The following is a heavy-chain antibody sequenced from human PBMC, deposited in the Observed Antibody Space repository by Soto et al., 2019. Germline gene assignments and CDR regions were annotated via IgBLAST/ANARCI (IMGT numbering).Heavy chain of an antibody. D-gene: IGHD2-15*01. J-gene: IGHJ6*02. CDR3: ANNWDCSGGTCYSYYSYDVDA. Sequence: HPGGSLRLSCAASGFTFTIYAMSWVRQAPGKGLEWVSGISGSGGNTYYADSVKGRFTISRDNSKNTLYLQMNSLRAEDTAVYYCANNWDCSGGTCYSYYSYDVDAWGQGITVTVSS. CDR1: GFTFTIYA. V-gene: IGHV3-23*01. CDR2: ISGSGGNT.